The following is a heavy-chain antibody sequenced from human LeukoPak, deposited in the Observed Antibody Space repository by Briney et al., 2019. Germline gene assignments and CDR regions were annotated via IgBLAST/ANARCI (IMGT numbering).Heavy chain of an antibody. D-gene: IGHD2-21*02. V-gene: IGHV3-43*02. J-gene: IGHJ4*02. CDR2: ITASGDST. CDR3: AKDIEAGTAGFSFDY. Sequence: GGSLRLSCAASGFSFAYYAMHWVRQAPGKGLEWVSLITASGDSTYYADSVKGRFTISRDNSKNSLSLQMNSLRTEDTALYYCAKDIEAGTAGFSFDYWGQGTLVAVSS. CDR1: GFSFAYYA.